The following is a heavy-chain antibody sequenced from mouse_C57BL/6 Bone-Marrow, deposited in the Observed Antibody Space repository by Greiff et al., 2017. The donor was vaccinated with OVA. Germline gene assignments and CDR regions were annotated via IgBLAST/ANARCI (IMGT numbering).Heavy chain of an antibody. CDR2: IDPSDSYT. CDR1: GYTFTSYW. V-gene: IGHV1-50*01. J-gene: IGHJ3*01. CDR3: ARGDYGSSPLFFAY. Sequence: QVQLQQPGAELVKPGASVKLSCKASGYTFTSYWMQWVKQRPGQGLEWIGEIDPSDSYTNYNQKFKGKATLTVDTSSSTAYMQLSSLTSEDSAVYYGARGDYGSSPLFFAYWGQGTLVTVSA. D-gene: IGHD1-1*01.